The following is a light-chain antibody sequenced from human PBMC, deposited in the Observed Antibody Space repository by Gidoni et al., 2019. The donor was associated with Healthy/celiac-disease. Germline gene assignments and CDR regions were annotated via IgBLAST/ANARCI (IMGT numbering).Light chain of an antibody. V-gene: IGKV3-20*01. J-gene: IGKJ3*01. CDR3: QQYGSSPLFT. Sequence: EIVLTQSPGTLSLSPGERATLSCRASQSVSSSYLAWYQQQPGQAPRLLIYGASSRATCIPDRFSGSGSGTDFTLTISRLDPDDFAVYYCQQYGSSPLFTFGPXTKVDIK. CDR1: QSVSSSY. CDR2: GAS.